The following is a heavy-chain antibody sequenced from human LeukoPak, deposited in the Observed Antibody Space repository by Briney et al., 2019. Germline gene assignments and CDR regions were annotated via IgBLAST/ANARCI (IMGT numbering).Heavy chain of an antibody. J-gene: IGHJ4*02. D-gene: IGHD3-3*01. CDR1: GGSFSGYY. CDR2: INHSGST. V-gene: IGHV4-34*01. CDR3: ARVTPFWSGYFDY. Sequence: SETLSLTCAVYGGSFSGYYWSWIRQPPGKGLEWIGEINHSGSTNYNPSLKSRVTISVDTSKNQFSLKLSSVTAADTAVYYCARVTPFWSGYFDYWGQGTLVTVSS.